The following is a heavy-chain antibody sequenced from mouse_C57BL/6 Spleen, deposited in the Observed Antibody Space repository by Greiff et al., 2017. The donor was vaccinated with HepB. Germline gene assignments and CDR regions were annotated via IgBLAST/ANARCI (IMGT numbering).Heavy chain of an antibody. CDR2: IDPNSGGT. Sequence: QVQLKQPGAELVKPGASVKLSCKASGYTFTSYWMHWVKQRPGRGLEWIGRIDPNSGGTKYNEKFKSKATLTVDKPSSTANMQLSSLTSEDSAVYYCARATTVVARAMDYWGQGTSVTVSS. D-gene: IGHD1-1*01. J-gene: IGHJ4*01. CDR1: GYTFTSYW. V-gene: IGHV1-72*01. CDR3: ARATTVVARAMDY.